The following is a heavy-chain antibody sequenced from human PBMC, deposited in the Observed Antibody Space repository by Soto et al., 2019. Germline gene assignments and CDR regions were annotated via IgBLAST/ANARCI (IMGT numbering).Heavy chain of an antibody. CDR1: GFTFSSYW. CDR3: ARDGYSYGYGAFDI. J-gene: IGHJ3*02. D-gene: IGHD5-18*01. CDR2: IKSDGGGI. Sequence: VQLVESGGGLVQPGGSLRLSCAASGFTFSSYWMHWVRQAPGKGLVWVSRIKSDGGGISYADSVKGRFTISRDNAKNTLHLHMNSLRAEDTAVYYCARDGYSYGYGAFDIWGKGTMVTVSS. V-gene: IGHV3-74*01.